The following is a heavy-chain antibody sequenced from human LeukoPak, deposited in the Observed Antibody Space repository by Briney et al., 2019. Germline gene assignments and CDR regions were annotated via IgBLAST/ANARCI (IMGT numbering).Heavy chain of an antibody. J-gene: IGHJ3*02. CDR1: GFTFSSYS. D-gene: IGHD6-19*01. V-gene: IGHV3-21*01. Sequence: GGSLRLSCAASGFTFSSYSMNWVRQAPGKGLEWVSSISSSSSYIYYADSVKGRFTISRDNAKNSLYLQMNSLRAEDTAVYYCARGVYPSSWLNIAVAGKIGDAFDIWGQGTMVTVSS. CDR2: ISSSSSYI. CDR3: ARGVYPSSWLNIAVAGKIGDAFDI.